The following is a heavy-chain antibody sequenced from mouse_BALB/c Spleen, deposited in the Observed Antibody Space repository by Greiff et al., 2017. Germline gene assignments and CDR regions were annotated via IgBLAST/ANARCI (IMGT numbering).Heavy chain of an antibody. J-gene: IGHJ3*01. Sequence: EVKVVESGGGLVKPGGSLKLSCAASGFTFSSYAMSWVRQTPEKRLEWVATISSGGSYTYYPDSVKGRFTISRDNAKNTLYLQMSSLRSEDTAMYYCARPGDYDVLAYWGQGTLVTVSA. D-gene: IGHD2-4*01. CDR1: GFTFSSYA. V-gene: IGHV5-9-3*01. CDR2: ISSGGSYT. CDR3: ARPGDYDVLAY.